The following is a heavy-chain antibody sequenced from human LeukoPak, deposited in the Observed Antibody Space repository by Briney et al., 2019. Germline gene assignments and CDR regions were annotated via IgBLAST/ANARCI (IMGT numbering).Heavy chain of an antibody. D-gene: IGHD6-19*01. Sequence: GGSLRLSCAASGFTFSSYEMNWVRQAPGKGLEWVSYISSSGSTIYYADSVKGRFTISRDNAKNSLYLQMNSLRAEDTAVYYCARDMHVAVAGTTYYGMDVWGQGTTVTVSS. CDR3: ARDMHVAVAGTTYYGMDV. CDR2: ISSSGSTI. CDR1: GFTFSSYE. V-gene: IGHV3-48*03. J-gene: IGHJ6*02.